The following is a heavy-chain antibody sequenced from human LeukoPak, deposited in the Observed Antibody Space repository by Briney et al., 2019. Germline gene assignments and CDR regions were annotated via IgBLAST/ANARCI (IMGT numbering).Heavy chain of an antibody. V-gene: IGHV1-18*01. CDR1: GYTFTSYG. CDR3: ARDWDSRNDYFDP. CDR2: TSAHNDDT. D-gene: IGHD1-1*01. Sequence: ASVKVSCKASGYTFTSYGISWVRQAPGQGLEWMGWTSAHNDDTNYAETLQGRLTMTTDISTSTAYMELTSLRSDDTAVYYCARDWDSRNDYFDPWGQGTLVIVSS. J-gene: IGHJ4*02.